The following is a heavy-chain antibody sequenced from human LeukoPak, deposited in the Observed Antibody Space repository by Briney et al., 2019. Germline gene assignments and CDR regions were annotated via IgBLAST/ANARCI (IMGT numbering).Heavy chain of an antibody. CDR1: GHNFTNYW. V-gene: IGHV5-10-1*01. CDR2: IDPSDSYN. J-gene: IGHJ4*02. Sequence: HGESLRISCKGSGHNFTNYWIGWVRQMPGKGLEWMGTIDPSDSYNNYSPSFQGHVTISADKSISTAYLQWSSLKASDTAMYYCARAYSRSRFDYWGQGTLVTVSS. D-gene: IGHD6-6*01. CDR3: ARAYSRSRFDY.